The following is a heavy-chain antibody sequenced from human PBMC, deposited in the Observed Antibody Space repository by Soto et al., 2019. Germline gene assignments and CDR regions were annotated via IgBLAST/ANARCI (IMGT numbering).Heavy chain of an antibody. CDR1: GYTFSNYG. CDR3: ARVKFGDPFDF. V-gene: IGHV1-18*01. D-gene: IGHD2-21*02. CDR2: FNPANQNT. J-gene: IGHJ4*02. Sequence: ASVKVSCKASGYTFSNYGVSWMRQASGQGLEWVGWFNPANQNTNYEQKFQDRVSMTADTSTSTAYMELRGLRSDDTAVYYCARVKFGDPFDFWGQGTLVTVSS.